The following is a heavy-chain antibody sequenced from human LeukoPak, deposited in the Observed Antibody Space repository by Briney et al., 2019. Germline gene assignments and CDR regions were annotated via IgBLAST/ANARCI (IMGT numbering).Heavy chain of an antibody. D-gene: IGHD1-1*01. J-gene: IGHJ4*02. CDR1: GFSVSSNY. CDR3: ARDLNWETY. Sequence: GGSLRLSCAASGFSVSSNYMSWVRQAPGKGLEWVSVFYSGGTAYYADSVKGRFTISRDNSKNTLYLQMNSLRAEDTAVYYCARDLNWETYWGQGTLVTVSS. CDR2: FYSGGTA. V-gene: IGHV3-53*01.